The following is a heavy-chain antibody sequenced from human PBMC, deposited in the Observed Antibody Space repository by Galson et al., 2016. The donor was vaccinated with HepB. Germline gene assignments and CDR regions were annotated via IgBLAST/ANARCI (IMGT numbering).Heavy chain of an antibody. CDR1: GFRFDDYA. V-gene: IGHV3-9*01. Sequence: LRLSCAASGFRFDDYAMHWVRQAPGKGLEWVSGITWNSGTIGYADSVKGRFTISRDNAKNSLYLQMNSLRAEDTALYYCARWGSSAWYTDRYYFDYWGQGTLVTVSS. D-gene: IGHD6-19*01. CDR3: ARWGSSAWYTDRYYFDY. J-gene: IGHJ4*02. CDR2: ITWNSGTI.